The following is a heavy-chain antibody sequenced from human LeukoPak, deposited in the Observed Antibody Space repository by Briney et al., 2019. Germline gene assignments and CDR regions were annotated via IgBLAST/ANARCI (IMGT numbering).Heavy chain of an antibody. V-gene: IGHV3-49*03. CDR1: GFTLCDYA. CDR2: IRSKAYGGTT. CDR3: TRHECSGGSCYSAEGAYYSYYMDV. D-gene: IGHD2-15*01. J-gene: IGHJ6*03. Sequence: QSGGSLRLSRTPSGFTLCDYAMSWFREAPGKGVEGVGFIRSKAYGGTTEYAASVKGRFTISRDDSKSIAYLQMHSMKTEDTAVYYCTRHECSGGSCYSAEGAYYSYYMDVWGKGTTVTV.